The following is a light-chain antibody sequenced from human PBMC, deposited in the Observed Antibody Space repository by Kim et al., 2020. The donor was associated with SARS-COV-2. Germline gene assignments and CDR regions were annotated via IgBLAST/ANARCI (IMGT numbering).Light chain of an antibody. CDR2: WAS. CDR1: QSVKYSSNNNNY. V-gene: IGKV4-1*01. J-gene: IGKJ4*01. CDR3: QQYYLTPFT. Sequence: ATINCKSSQSVKYSSNNNNYLAWYQHKPGQPPNLLIYWASTRESGVPDRFSGSGSGTDFTLTISSLQAEDAAVYYCQQYYLTPFTFGGGTKVEIK.